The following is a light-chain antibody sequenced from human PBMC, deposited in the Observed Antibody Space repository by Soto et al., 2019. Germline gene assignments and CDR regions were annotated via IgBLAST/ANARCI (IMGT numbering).Light chain of an antibody. V-gene: IGLV1-40*01. CDR3: QSYDSTLSAPI. CDR1: RSNIGAGYD. CDR2: ANT. J-gene: IGLJ2*01. Sequence: QSVLTQPPSVSGATGQRVTISCTGSRSNIGAGYDVHWYQHFPGTSPKLIIHANTDRPSGVPDRFSGSKSGTSASLAIAGLQAEDESDYNCQSYDSTLSAPIFGGGTKLTVL.